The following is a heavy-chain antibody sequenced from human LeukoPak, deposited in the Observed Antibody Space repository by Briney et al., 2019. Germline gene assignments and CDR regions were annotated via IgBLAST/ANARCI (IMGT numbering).Heavy chain of an antibody. CDR2: ISWNSGSI. Sequence: PGGSLRLSCAASGFTFDDYAMHWVRQAPGKGLEWVSGISWNSGSIGYADSVKGRFTISRDNAKNSLYLQMNSLRAEDTALYYCAKDILYYYGSGSNFDYWGQGTLVTVSS. D-gene: IGHD3-10*01. J-gene: IGHJ4*02. CDR3: AKDILYYYGSGSNFDY. V-gene: IGHV3-9*01. CDR1: GFTFDDYA.